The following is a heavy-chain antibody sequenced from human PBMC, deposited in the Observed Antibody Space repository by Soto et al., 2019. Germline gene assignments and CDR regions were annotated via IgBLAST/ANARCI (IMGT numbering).Heavy chain of an antibody. CDR1: GYTFTNYD. CDR2: MTPISGDT. D-gene: IGHD3-10*01. Sequence: QVQLVQSGAEVKKPGASVKVSCKASGYTFTNYDINWVRQATGQGLEWVGWMTPISGDTGYAQNFQGRVTMTRDTPRSTAYLELSSLTSEDTAVYYCARNLYNTGSFDHWGQGTLVTDSS. CDR3: ARNLYNTGSFDH. V-gene: IGHV1-8*02. J-gene: IGHJ4*02.